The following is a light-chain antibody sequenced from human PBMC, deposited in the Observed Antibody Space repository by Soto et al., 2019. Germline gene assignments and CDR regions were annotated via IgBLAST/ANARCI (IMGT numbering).Light chain of an antibody. CDR1: QIISSW. CDR3: QQGYNFPRA. CDR2: AAS. V-gene: IGKV1-39*01. Sequence: DIPMTPSPSTLSSFLRSRVTITGRASQIISSWLDWYQQIPGKAPKLLIYAASSLQSGVPSMFSGSGSGTDCTLTIRSLQPEDFATYYCQQGYNFPRAFGQGTKVDI. J-gene: IGKJ1*01.